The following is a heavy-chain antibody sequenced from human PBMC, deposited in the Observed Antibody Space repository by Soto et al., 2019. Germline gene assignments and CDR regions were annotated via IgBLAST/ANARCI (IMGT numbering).Heavy chain of an antibody. J-gene: IGHJ4*02. Sequence: EGSLRLSCAASGFTFSGSAMHWVRQASGKGLEWVGRIRSKANSYATAYAASVKGRFTISRDDSKNTAYLQMNSLKTEDTAVYYCTRLWTIAARPSYYDRSGYPRDDYWGQIPLATVSS. CDR1: GFTFSGSA. CDR3: TRLWTIAARPSYYDRSGYPRDDY. D-gene: IGHD3-22*01. CDR2: IRSKANSYAT. V-gene: IGHV3-73*01.